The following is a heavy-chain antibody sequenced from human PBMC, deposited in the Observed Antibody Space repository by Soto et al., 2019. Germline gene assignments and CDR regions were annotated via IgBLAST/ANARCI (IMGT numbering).Heavy chain of an antibody. D-gene: IGHD6-6*01. V-gene: IGHV3-21*01. CDR2: ITTGGEYI. Sequence: PGGSLRLSCAASGFTFSSFNMNWVRQAPGKGLEWVSSITTGGEYIFYADSVKGRFTISRDNAKNSLYLQMNSLRAEDTAVYYCARLSIAARRRYFDYWGQGTLVTVSS. CDR1: GFTFSSFN. J-gene: IGHJ4*02. CDR3: ARLSIAARRRYFDY.